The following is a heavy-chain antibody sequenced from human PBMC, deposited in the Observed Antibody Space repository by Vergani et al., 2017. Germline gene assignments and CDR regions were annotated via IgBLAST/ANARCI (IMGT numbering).Heavy chain of an antibody. D-gene: IGHD6-19*01. J-gene: IGHJ4*02. V-gene: IGHV3-48*03. CDR2: IISSGDII. CDR3: ARASSPNIAVAGTDY. CDR1: GFTFSSYE. Sequence: EVQLLESGGGLVQPGGSLRLSCAVSGFTFSSYEMNWLRQAPGKGLEFVSYIISSGDIIYYADSVVGRFTITRDNDKNSLYLQMNSLRAEDTAVYYCARASSPNIAVAGTDYWGQGTLVTVSS.